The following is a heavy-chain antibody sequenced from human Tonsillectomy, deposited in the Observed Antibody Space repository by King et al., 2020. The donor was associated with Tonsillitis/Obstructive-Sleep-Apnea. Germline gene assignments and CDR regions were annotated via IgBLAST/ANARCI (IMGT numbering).Heavy chain of an antibody. Sequence: QLVQSGLEVKKPGASVKVSCKASGYTFPTYGISWVRQAPGQGLEWMGRISGYNDNTNYAQKFQGRVTLTTDTSTSTAYMELRSLRSDDTAVYFCARVPVVPATIDNYMDVWGKGTTVTVSS. CDR2: ISGYNDNT. CDR3: ARVPVVPATIDNYMDV. J-gene: IGHJ6*03. D-gene: IGHD2-2*01. CDR1: GYTFPTYG. V-gene: IGHV1-18*01.